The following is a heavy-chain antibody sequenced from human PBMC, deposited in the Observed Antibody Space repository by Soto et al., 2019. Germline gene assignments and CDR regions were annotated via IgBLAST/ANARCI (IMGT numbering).Heavy chain of an antibody. CDR1: GYTLSSYG. D-gene: IGHD6-13*01. Sequence: ASVKVSCKASGYTLSSYGISWVGQAPGCGLEWMGWITAYNGNTNYAQKLQGRVTMTTDTSTSTAYMELRSLRSDDTAVYYCARVRSRSWYFMDYSYGMDVWG. CDR3: ARVRSRSWYFMDYSYGMDV. J-gene: IGHJ6*02. V-gene: IGHV1-18*04. CDR2: ITAYNGNT.